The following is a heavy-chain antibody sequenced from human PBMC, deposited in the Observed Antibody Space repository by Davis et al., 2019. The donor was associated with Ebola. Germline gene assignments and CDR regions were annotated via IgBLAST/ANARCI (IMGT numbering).Heavy chain of an antibody. Sequence: GGSLRLSCAASGFTFSDYYMSWIRQAPGKGLEWVSYISSSGSTIYYADSVKGRFTISRDNAKNSLYLQMNSLRAEDTALYYCAKDSSSSSHYYYGMDVWGQGTTVTVSS. V-gene: IGHV3-11*01. CDR1: GFTFSDYY. CDR2: ISSSGSTI. D-gene: IGHD6-13*01. J-gene: IGHJ6*02. CDR3: AKDSSSSSHYYYGMDV.